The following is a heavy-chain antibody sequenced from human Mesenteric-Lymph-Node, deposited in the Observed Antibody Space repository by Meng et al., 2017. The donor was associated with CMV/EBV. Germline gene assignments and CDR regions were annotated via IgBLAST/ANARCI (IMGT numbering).Heavy chain of an antibody. CDR2: LSVYNGKT. CDR3: AGSQWLDNFDY. Sequence: SCKASGYTFTSYGISWVRQAPGQGLEWMGWLSVYNGKTHYAQKLQGRVTMTTDTSTSTVYMELRSLRSDDTAMYYCAGSQWLDNFDYWGQGTLVTVSS. V-gene: IGHV1-18*04. CDR1: GYTFTSYG. D-gene: IGHD6-19*01. J-gene: IGHJ4*02.